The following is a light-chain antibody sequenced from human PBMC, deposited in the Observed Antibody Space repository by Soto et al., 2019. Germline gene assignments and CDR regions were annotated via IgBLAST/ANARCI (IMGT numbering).Light chain of an antibody. J-gene: IGKJ4*01. V-gene: IGKV3-11*01. Sequence: EIVLIQSPATLSLSPGERAALSCRASQSLHAYLTWFQQKPGQAPRLLIYGASNRATGIPARFRGSGSGTDFTLTISNLEPEDFAVYYCQQRSEWPLTFGGGTRVEI. CDR1: QSLHAY. CDR2: GAS. CDR3: QQRSEWPLT.